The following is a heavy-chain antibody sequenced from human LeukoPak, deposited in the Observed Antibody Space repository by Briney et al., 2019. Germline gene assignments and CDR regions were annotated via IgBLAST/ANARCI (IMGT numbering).Heavy chain of an antibody. CDR1: GFTFTTYW. V-gene: IGHV3-21*01. Sequence: GGSLRLSCAASGFTFTTYWMSWMRQAPGKGLEWVSSISSSSSYIYYADSVKGRFTISRDNAKNSLYLQMNSLRAEDTAVYYCARSRGAVASDYWGQGTLVTVSS. CDR2: ISSSSSYI. J-gene: IGHJ4*02. CDR3: ARSRGAVASDY. D-gene: IGHD6-19*01.